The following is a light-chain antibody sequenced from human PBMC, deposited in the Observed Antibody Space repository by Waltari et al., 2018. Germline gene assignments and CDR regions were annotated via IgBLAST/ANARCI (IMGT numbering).Light chain of an antibody. CDR3: QQYNDWPPWT. Sequence: EIVMTQSPASLSLSPGERATLSCRASQSVTTNLAWYQHKPGQAPLLLIYGASTRAAGIPVRFSGSGSGTEFTLTVSGLQSEDFAIYYCQQYNDWPPWTFGQGTKVEIK. J-gene: IGKJ1*01. CDR2: GAS. V-gene: IGKV3-15*01. CDR1: QSVTTN.